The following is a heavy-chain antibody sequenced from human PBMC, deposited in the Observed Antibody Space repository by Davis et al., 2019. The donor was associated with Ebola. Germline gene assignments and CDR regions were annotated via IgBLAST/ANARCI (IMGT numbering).Heavy chain of an antibody. CDR2: ISGSGNTI. CDR3: ATGGARYFQH. CDR1: GFTFSTYW. V-gene: IGHV3-11*01. Sequence: GESLKISCAASGFTFSTYWMSWIRQAPGKGLEWISYISGSGNTIKYADSVKDRFTISRDNAKKSLSLLMTSLRVEDTAVYYCATGGARYFQHWGQGTLVTISS. J-gene: IGHJ1*01.